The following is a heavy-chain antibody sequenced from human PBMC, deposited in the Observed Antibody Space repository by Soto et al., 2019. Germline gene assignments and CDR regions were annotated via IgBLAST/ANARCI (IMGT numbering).Heavy chain of an antibody. D-gene: IGHD3-10*01. CDR1: GGSFSGYY. CDR2: INHSGST. CDR3: ARGGRVVRGDYYYYGMDV. Sequence: PSETLSLTCAVYGGSFSGYYWSWIRQPPGKGLEWIGEINHSGSTNYNPSLKSRVTISVDTSKNQFSLKLSSVTAADTAVYYCARGGRVVRGDYYYYGMDVWGQGTTVTVSS. V-gene: IGHV4-34*01. J-gene: IGHJ6*02.